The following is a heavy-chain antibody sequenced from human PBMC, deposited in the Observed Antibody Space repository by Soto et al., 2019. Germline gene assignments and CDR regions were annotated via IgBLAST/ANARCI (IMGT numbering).Heavy chain of an antibody. CDR1: GYSISSGYY. CDR3: ASRYCPSTSCYTFPFSF. CDR2: IYHSGST. Sequence: SATLSFTCAVSGYSISSGYYWGWIRQPPWKGLEWIGSIYHSGSTYYNPSLNSRVTISVDTSKNQFSLKLSSVTAADTAVYYCASRYCPSTSCYTFPFSFWGQGTLVTVSS. J-gene: IGHJ4*02. D-gene: IGHD2-2*02. V-gene: IGHV4-38-2*01.